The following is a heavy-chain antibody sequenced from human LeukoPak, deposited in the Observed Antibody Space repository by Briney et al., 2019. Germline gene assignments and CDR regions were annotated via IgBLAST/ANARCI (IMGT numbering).Heavy chain of an antibody. V-gene: IGHV1-18*01. J-gene: IGHJ5*02. CDR3: ARDRKYYYDSSGYNWFDP. CDR1: GYTFTSYG. CDR2: ITAYNGNT. Sequence: APEKVSCKASGYTFTSYGISWVRQAPGQGLEWMGWITAYNGNTNYAQKLQGRVTMTTDTSTSTAYMELRSLRSDDTAVYYCARDRKYYYDSSGYNWFDPWGQGTLVTVSS. D-gene: IGHD3-22*01.